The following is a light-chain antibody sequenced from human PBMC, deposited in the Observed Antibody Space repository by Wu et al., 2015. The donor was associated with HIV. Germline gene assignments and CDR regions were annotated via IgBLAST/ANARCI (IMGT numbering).Light chain of an antibody. CDR2: GSS. V-gene: IGKV3-15*01. Sequence: EIVLTQSPGTLSLSPGERATLSCRASQSVSSSYLAWFQQKPGQAPRLLIYGSSIRATGIPARFSGSGSGTEFTLTINNMQSEDFVVYYCQQYDNWPRTFGQGTNVEVK. CDR3: QQYDNWPRT. J-gene: IGKJ1*01. CDR1: QSVSSS.